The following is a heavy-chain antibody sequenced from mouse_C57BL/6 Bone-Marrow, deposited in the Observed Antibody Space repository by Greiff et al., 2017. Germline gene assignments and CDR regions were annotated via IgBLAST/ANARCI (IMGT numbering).Heavy chain of an antibody. CDR2: IDPATGGT. Sequence: VQLQQSGAELVRPGASVTLSCKASGYTFTDYEMHWVKQTPVHGLEWIGAIDPATGGTDYNQKFKGKAILTADKSSSTAYMELRSLTSEDSAVYYCTPCGWFAYWGQGTLVTVSA. CDR1: GYTFTDYE. CDR3: TPCGWFAY. V-gene: IGHV1-15*01. J-gene: IGHJ3*01.